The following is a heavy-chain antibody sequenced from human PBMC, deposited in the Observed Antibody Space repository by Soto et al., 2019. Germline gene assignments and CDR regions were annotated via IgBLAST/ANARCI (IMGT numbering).Heavy chain of an antibody. CDR1: GYTFTSYG. V-gene: IGHV1-18*01. CDR3: ARGRRITIFGVVIKGPGWFDP. D-gene: IGHD3-3*01. Sequence: ASVKVSCKASGYTFTSYGISWVRQAPGQGLEWMGWISAYNGNTNYAQKLQGRVTMPTDTSTSTAYMELRSLRSDDTAVYYCARGRRITIFGVVIKGPGWFDPWGQGTLVTVSS. J-gene: IGHJ5*02. CDR2: ISAYNGNT.